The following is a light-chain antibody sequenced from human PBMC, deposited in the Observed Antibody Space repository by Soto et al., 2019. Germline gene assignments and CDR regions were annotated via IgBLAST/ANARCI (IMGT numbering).Light chain of an antibody. Sequence: EIVLTQSPGTLSLSPGERATLSCRASQSISSTYLAWYRQKPGQAPRLLIYAASSRATGIPDRFSGSGSGTDCTLTISRLEPEDFAVYYCQQYYASSGTFGQGTRVEIK. J-gene: IGKJ1*01. V-gene: IGKV3-20*01. CDR1: QSISSTY. CDR2: AAS. CDR3: QQYYASSGT.